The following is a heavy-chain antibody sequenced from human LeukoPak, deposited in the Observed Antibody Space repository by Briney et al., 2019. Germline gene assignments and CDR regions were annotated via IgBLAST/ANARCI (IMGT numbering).Heavy chain of an antibody. D-gene: IGHD3-22*01. J-gene: IGHJ4*02. V-gene: IGHV3-53*01. CDR1: GFTVSSNS. CDR2: IYSGGST. CDR3: ARRAGDYSHPYDY. Sequence: GGSLRLSCTVSGFTVSSNSMSWVRQAPGKGLEWVSFIYSGGSTHYSDSVKGRFTISRDNSKNTLYLQMSSLRAEDTAVYYCARRAGDYSHPYDYWGQGTLVTVS.